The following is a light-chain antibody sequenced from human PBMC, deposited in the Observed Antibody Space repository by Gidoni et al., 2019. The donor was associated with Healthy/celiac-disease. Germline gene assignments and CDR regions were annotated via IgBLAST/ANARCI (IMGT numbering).Light chain of an antibody. Sequence: DIQMTQSPSSLSASVGDRVTITCRASQSIRSYLNWYQQKPGKAPKLLIYAASSLQSGVPSRFSGSGSGTHFTLTISSLQPEDFATYYCQQSYSSPRTFGQGTKVEIK. J-gene: IGKJ1*01. CDR2: AAS. CDR3: QQSYSSPRT. V-gene: IGKV1-39*01. CDR1: QSIRSY.